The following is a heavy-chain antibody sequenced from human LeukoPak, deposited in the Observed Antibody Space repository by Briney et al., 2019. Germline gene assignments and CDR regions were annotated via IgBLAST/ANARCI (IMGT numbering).Heavy chain of an antibody. V-gene: IGHV3-66*01. D-gene: IGHD5-12*01. CDR3: ARDRGSGYDPGYFDY. J-gene: IGHJ4*02. CDR1: GFTVSRYY. CDR2: IYSGDNT. Sequence: PGGSLRLSCAVSGFTVSRYYMSWVRQAPRKGLEWVSIIYSGDNTYYADSVKGRFTISRDNSKNTLFLQVNSLRAEDTAVYYCARDRGSGYDPGYFDYWGQGTLVTVSS.